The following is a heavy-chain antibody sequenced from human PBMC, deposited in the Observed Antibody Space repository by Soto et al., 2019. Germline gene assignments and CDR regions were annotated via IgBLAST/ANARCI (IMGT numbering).Heavy chain of an antibody. CDR3: ARGLYSGWHYFDY. D-gene: IGHD5-12*01. CDR1: GFTVSSNY. CDR2: IYSGGST. J-gene: IGHJ4*02. Sequence: EVQLVESGGGLVQPGGSLRLSCAASGFTVSSNYMSWVRQAPGKGLEWVSVIYSGGSTYYADSVKGRFTISRDNSENMLYLQMNSLRAEDTAVYYCARGLYSGWHYFDYWGQGTLVTVSS. V-gene: IGHV3-66*01.